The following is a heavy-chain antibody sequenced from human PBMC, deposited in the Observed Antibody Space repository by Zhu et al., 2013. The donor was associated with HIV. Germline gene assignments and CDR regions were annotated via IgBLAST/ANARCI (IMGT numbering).Heavy chain of an antibody. CDR1: AYTITNYY. CDR2: INPNSGGT. J-gene: IGHJ4*02. D-gene: IGHD4-17*01. Sequence: QVQLVQSGAEVKKPGASVKVSCKASAYTITNYYMHWVRQAPGQGLEWMGWINPNSGGTNYAQKFQGRVTMTRDTSISTAYMELSRLRSDDTAVYYCARRHDYGDYRIDYWGQGTLVTVSS. V-gene: IGHV1-2*02. CDR3: ARRHDYGDYRIDY.